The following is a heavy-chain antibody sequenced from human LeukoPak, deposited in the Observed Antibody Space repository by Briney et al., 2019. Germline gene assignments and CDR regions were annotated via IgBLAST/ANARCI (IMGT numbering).Heavy chain of an antibody. Sequence: SGGSLRLSCAVSRFPFSVYEMNWVRQAPGKGLEWVSNIASSGTTKYYADSVKGRFSISRDNAKSSLYLQMNSLRVEDTAVYYCTLLAVASDFDYWGQGALVTVSS. CDR3: TLLAVASDFDY. D-gene: IGHD6-19*01. CDR1: RFPFSVYE. CDR2: IASSGTTK. J-gene: IGHJ4*02. V-gene: IGHV3-48*03.